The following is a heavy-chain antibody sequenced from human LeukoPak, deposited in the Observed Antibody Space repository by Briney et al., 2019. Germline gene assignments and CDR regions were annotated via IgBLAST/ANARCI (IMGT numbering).Heavy chain of an antibody. CDR2: ISYDGGNK. CDR1: GFTFSSYP. Sequence: PGGSLRLSCAVSGFTFSSYPMSWVRQAPGKGLEWVAVISYDGGNKYYADSVKGRFTISRDNAKNSLYLQMNSLRAEDTAVYYCARERFGENDAFDIWGQGTMVTVSS. D-gene: IGHD3-10*01. V-gene: IGHV3-30-3*01. J-gene: IGHJ3*02. CDR3: ARERFGENDAFDI.